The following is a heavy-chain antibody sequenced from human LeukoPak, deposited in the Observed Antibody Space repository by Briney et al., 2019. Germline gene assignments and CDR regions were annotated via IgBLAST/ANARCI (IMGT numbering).Heavy chain of an antibody. D-gene: IGHD5-18*01. V-gene: IGHV4-59*01. CDR3: ARGSGYSYGLDY. CDR2: IYYSGST. J-gene: IGHJ4*02. Sequence: SETLSLTCTVSGGSISIYYRSWIRQPPGKGLEWIGYIYYSGSTNYNPSLKSRVTISVDTSKNQFSLKLSSVTAADTAVYYCARGSGYSYGLDYWGQGTLVTVSS. CDR1: GGSISIYY.